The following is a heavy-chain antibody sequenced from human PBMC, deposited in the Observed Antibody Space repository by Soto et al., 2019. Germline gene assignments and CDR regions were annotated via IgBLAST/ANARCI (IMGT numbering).Heavy chain of an antibody. D-gene: IGHD1-1*01. CDR1: GGSFSGYY. CDR2: INHSGST. Sequence: PSETLSLTCAVYGGSFSGYYWSWIRQPPGKGLEWIGEINHSGSTNYNPSLKSRVTISVDTSKNQFSLKLSSVTAADTAVYFCARGTGTTESPYDSWGQGTLVTVSS. V-gene: IGHV4-34*01. CDR3: ARGTGTTESPYDS. J-gene: IGHJ4*02.